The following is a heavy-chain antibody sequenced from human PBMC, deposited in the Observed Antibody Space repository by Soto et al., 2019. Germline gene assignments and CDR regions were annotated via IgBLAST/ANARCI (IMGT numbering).Heavy chain of an antibody. Sequence: GASVKVSCKASGDTFPTYGISWVRQAPGQGLEWMGWISGYNGNTKYAQKFQGRVIMTADTSTSTAYMELGSLSSDDTAVYYCAREYCTTTSCYGVDYWGQGTLVTVSS. CDR3: AREYCTTTSCYGVDY. D-gene: IGHD2-2*01. V-gene: IGHV1-18*01. CDR1: GDTFPTYG. J-gene: IGHJ4*02. CDR2: ISGYNGNT.